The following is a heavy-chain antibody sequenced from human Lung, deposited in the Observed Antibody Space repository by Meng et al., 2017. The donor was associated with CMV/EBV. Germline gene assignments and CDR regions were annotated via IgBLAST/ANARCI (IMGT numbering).Heavy chain of an antibody. J-gene: IGHJ4*02. CDR1: GFTFTSDG. CDR2: IRYDESDK. V-gene: IGHV3-30*02. Sequence: QVQAGGAVGGVVQPGGALGICCASSGFTFTSDGMHWVRQAPGKGLGWVAFIRYDESDKYYGESVEGRFTISRDTSRNTLDLQMNSLRPEDNGVYYCAKDDPVLHQWGQGTLVTVSS. CDR3: AKDDPVLHQ.